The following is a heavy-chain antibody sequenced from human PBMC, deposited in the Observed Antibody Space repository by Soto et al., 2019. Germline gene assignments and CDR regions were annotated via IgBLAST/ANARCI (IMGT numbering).Heavy chain of an antibody. CDR3: ARDSDYYGSGSYPSGWLGYSYYYGMDV. CDR2: IYYSGST. V-gene: IGHV4-31*03. D-gene: IGHD3-10*01. Sequence: QVQLQESGPGLVKPSQTLSLTCTVSGGSISSGGYYWSWIRQHPGKSLEWIGYIYYSGSTYYNPSLKSRVTISVDTSKNQFSLKLSSVTAADTAVYYCARDSDYYGSGSYPSGWLGYSYYYGMDVWGQGTTVTVSS. J-gene: IGHJ6*02. CDR1: GGSISSGGYY.